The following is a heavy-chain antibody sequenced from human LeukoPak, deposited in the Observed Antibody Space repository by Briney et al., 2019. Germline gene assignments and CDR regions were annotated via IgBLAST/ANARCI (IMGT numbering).Heavy chain of an antibody. CDR2: IYYSGST. V-gene: IGHV4-59*02. Sequence: SETLSLTCTVSGGFVSSYYWSWIRQPPGKGLEWIGYIYYSGSTNYNPSLKSRVTISVDTSKNQLSLKLSSVTAADTAVYYCARSRITMIADAFDIWGQGTMVTVSS. CDR3: ARSRITMIADAFDI. J-gene: IGHJ3*02. D-gene: IGHD3-22*01. CDR1: GGFVSSYY.